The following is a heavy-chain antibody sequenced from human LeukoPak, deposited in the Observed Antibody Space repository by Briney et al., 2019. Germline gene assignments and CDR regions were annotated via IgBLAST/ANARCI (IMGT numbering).Heavy chain of an antibody. CDR2: IWHGQTKE. Sequence: GTSLRLSCAASGFTFSTYGMLRVRQAPGKGLKRMAVIWHGQTKEDYADSVKGRFTISRDNSKNTLDLQMRSLRAEDTAVYYCARADNGSGSYAFDIWGQGTRVTVS. V-gene: IGHV3-33*08. D-gene: IGHD3-10*01. CDR3: ARADNGSGSYAFDI. J-gene: IGHJ3*02. CDR1: GFTFSTYG.